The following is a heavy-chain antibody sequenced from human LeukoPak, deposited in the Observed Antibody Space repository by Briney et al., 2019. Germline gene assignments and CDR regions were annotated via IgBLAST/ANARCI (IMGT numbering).Heavy chain of an antibody. CDR3: AKRLGRDDYKYFDF. D-gene: IGHD5-24*01. CDR1: GFTFGSYA. V-gene: IGHV3-23*01. CDR2: ITGSGGST. J-gene: IGHJ4*02. Sequence: GGSLRLSCAASGFTFGSYAMSWVRQAPAKGLEWVSTITGSGGSTYYADSVKGRFTISRDNSKNTLYLQMNSLRAEDTAVYYCAKRLGRDDYKYFDFWGQGTLVTVSS.